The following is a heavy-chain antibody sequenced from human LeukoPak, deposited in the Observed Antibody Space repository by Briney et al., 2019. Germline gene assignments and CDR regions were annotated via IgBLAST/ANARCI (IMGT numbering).Heavy chain of an antibody. CDR3: AKARIAVADYYYYGMDV. D-gene: IGHD6-19*01. Sequence: GGSLRLAWAPYGFTFSNYCIQWVRQAPGKGLGWVAFILYVGSNKHYADSVKGRFTISRDNSKNRLYLQMNSLRAEDTAVYYCAKARIAVADYYYYGMDVWGKGTTVTVSS. V-gene: IGHV3-30*18. J-gene: IGHJ6*04. CDR1: GFTFSNYC. CDR2: ILYVGSNK.